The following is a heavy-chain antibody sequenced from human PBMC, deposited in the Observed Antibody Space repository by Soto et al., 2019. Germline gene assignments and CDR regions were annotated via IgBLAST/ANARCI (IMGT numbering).Heavy chain of an antibody. D-gene: IGHD6-13*01. CDR1: GYTFPSYG. CDR2: VSAYNGNT. V-gene: IGHV1-18*04. CDR3: ARGWDPGIASACKVHDY. J-gene: IGHJ4*02. Sequence: QVQLVQSGAAVKKPGASVTVSCPASGYTFPSYGISWVRQAPGQGLEWMGWVSAYNGNTNYAQELQGRVTMATGPSAITAYLELMRPRADDTAVYDRARGWDPGIASACKVHDYRGQLTLVTVA.